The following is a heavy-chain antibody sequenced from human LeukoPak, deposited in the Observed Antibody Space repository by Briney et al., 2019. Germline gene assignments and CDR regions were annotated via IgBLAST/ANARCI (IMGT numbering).Heavy chain of an antibody. J-gene: IGHJ5*02. Sequence: SETLSLTCTISGDSIRSFYWSWNRQPPGKGLEWLGYISSTGSTNYSPSLKSRVTISVDTSKNQLSLKLTSVTAADTAVYYCARQVLDFWSPSTLRARFDPWGQGTLVAVPS. V-gene: IGHV4-4*09. CDR1: GDSIRSFY. CDR3: ARQVLDFWSPSTLRARFDP. CDR2: ISSTGST. D-gene: IGHD3-3*01.